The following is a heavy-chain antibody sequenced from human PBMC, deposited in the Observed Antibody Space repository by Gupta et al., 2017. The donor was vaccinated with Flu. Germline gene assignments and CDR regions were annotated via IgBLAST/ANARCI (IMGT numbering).Heavy chain of an antibody. CDR3: AREVFGGGNSPKFDY. CDR2: IIHIFGTA. Sequence: YAISWVRQAPGQGLEWMGGIIHIFGTANYAQKFQGRVTITADESTSTAYMELSSLRSEDTAVYYCAREVFGGGNSPKFDYWGQGTLVTVSS. V-gene: IGHV1-69*01. J-gene: IGHJ4*02. CDR1: YA. D-gene: IGHD2-21*02.